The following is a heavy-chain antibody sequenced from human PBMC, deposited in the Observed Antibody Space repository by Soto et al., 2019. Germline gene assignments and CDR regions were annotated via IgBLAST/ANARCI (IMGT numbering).Heavy chain of an antibody. CDR3: AKDQRDELWPDAFDI. D-gene: IGHD3-10*01. Sequence: GGSLRLSCAASGFTFSSYSMSWVRQAPGKGLEWVSGFRTGGDDGTTYYADSVKGRFTISRDNSKNTLFLQMNSLRAEDTAIYYCAKDQRDELWPDAFDIWGQGTMVTVSS. V-gene: IGHV3-23*01. CDR2: FRTGGDDGTT. J-gene: IGHJ3*02. CDR1: GFTFSSYS.